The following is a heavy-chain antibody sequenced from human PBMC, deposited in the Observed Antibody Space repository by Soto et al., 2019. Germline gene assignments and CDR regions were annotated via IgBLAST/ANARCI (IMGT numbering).Heavy chain of an antibody. V-gene: IGHV3-30-3*01. Sequence: QVQLVESGGGVVQPGRSLRLSCAASGFTFSSYAMHWVRQAPGKGLEWVAVISYDGSNKYYADSVKGRFTISRDNSKNTLYLQMNSLRAEDTAVYYCARDLKVRIAAAATYFDYWGQGTLVTVSS. D-gene: IGHD6-13*01. J-gene: IGHJ4*02. CDR2: ISYDGSNK. CDR1: GFTFSSYA. CDR3: ARDLKVRIAAAATYFDY.